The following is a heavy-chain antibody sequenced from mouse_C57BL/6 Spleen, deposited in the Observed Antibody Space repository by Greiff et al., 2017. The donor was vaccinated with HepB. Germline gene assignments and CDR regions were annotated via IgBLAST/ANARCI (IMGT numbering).Heavy chain of an antibody. V-gene: IGHV5-17*01. CDR2: ISSGSSTI. Sequence: EVMLVESGGGLVKPGGSLKLSCAASGFTFSDYGMHWVRQAPEKGLEWVAYISSGSSTIYYADTVKGRFTISRDNAKHTLLLQMTSLRSEDTAMYYCAYEYDDYAMDYWGQGTSVTVSS. J-gene: IGHJ4*01. D-gene: IGHD2-4*01. CDR1: GFTFSDYG. CDR3: AYEYDDYAMDY.